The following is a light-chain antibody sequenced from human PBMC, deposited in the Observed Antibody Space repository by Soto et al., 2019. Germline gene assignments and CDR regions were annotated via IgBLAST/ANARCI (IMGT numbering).Light chain of an antibody. CDR1: SSNIGTFA. J-gene: IGLJ3*02. CDR2: ANN. V-gene: IGLV1-40*01. Sequence: QSALTQPPSVSGAPGQTVTISCTGSSSNIGTFAVHWYRQSQGSTPKLLIYANNNRPSGVPDRFSGSKSGTSASLAITGLQAEDEGDYYCQSSDSRLFGSLFGGGTKLTVL. CDR3: QSSDSRLFGSL.